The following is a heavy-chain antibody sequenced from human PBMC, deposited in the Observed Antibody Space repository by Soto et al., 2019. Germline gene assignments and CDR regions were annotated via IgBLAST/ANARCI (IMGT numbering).Heavy chain of an antibody. CDR3: ARHYYDSSGYRSNIDY. V-gene: IGHV1-69*13. Sequence: SVKVSCKASGGTFSSYAISWVRQAPGQGLEWMGGIIPIFGTANYAQKFQGRVTITADESTSTAYMELSSLRPEDTAVYYCARHYYDSSGYRSNIDYWGQGTLVTVSS. CDR2: IIPIFGTA. D-gene: IGHD3-22*01. CDR1: GGTFSSYA. J-gene: IGHJ4*02.